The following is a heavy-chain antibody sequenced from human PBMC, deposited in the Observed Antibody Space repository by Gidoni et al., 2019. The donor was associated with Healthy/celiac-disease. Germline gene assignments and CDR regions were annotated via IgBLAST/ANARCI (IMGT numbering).Heavy chain of an antibody. J-gene: IGHJ4*02. CDR3: AREGIAAAGYYFDY. D-gene: IGHD6-13*01. V-gene: IGHV3-48*01. CDR1: GFTFSSYS. Sequence: EVQLVESGGGLVQPGGSLRLSCAASGFTFSSYSMNWVRQAPGKGLEWVSYISSSSSTIYYADSVKGRFTISRDNAKNSLYLQMNSLRAEDTAVYYCAREGIAAAGYYFDYWGQGTLVTVSS. CDR2: ISSSSSTI.